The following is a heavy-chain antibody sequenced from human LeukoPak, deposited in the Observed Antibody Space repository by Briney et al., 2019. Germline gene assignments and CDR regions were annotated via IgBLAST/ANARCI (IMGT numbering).Heavy chain of an antibody. Sequence: PGGSLRLSCAASGFTFSSYAMHWVRQAPGKGLEWVAFISFDGSNKYYPDSVKGRFTISRDNSKNTLYLQMNSLRAEDTAVYYCAKDAGLTTVELHYDYWGQGTLVTVSS. J-gene: IGHJ4*02. D-gene: IGHD4-11*01. CDR3: AKDAGLTTVELHYDY. CDR1: GFTFSSYA. V-gene: IGHV3-30*02. CDR2: ISFDGSNK.